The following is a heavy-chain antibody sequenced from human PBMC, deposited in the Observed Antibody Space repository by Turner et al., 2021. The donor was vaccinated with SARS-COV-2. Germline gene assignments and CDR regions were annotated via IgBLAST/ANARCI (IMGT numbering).Heavy chain of an antibody. CDR1: GFSFNPYG. CDR2: IAFDGSNK. CDR3: AKRGSCSNNKCYLDY. D-gene: IGHD2-2*01. J-gene: IGHJ4*02. Sequence: QVQLVESGGGLVQPGMSLRLSCAASGFSFNPYGMHWVRQAPGKGLEWVALIAFDGSNKVYADSVKGRFTISRDNSKNTLYLQMNSLRAEDTAVYYCAKRGSCSNNKCYLDYWGQGILVTVSS. V-gene: IGHV3-30*18.